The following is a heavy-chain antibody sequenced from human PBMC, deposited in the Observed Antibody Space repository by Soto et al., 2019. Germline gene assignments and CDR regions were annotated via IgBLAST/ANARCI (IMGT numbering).Heavy chain of an antibody. Sequence: GGSLRLSCAASGFTVSSNYMSWVRQAPGKGLEWVSVIYSGGSTYYADSEKGRFTISRDNAKNTLYLQMNSLRAEDTAVYYCARSVSGYNWNDNYYYYMDVWGKGTTVTVSS. CDR1: GFTVSSNY. CDR3: ARSVSGYNWNDNYYYYMDV. D-gene: IGHD1-20*01. J-gene: IGHJ6*03. CDR2: IYSGGST. V-gene: IGHV3-53*01.